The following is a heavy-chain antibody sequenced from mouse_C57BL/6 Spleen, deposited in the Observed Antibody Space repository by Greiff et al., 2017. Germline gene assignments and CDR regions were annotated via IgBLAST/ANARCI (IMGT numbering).Heavy chain of an antibody. CDR1: GYTFTDYN. D-gene: IGHD2-4*01. CDR3: AREGYDYDGPFAY. CDR2: INPNNGGT. Sequence: EVQLQQSGPELVKPGASVKMSCKASGYTFTDYNMHWVKQSHGKSLEWIGYINPNNGGTSYNQKFKGKATLTVNKSSSTAYMELRSLTSEDSAVYYCAREGYDYDGPFAYGGQGTLVTVSA. V-gene: IGHV1-22*01. J-gene: IGHJ3*01.